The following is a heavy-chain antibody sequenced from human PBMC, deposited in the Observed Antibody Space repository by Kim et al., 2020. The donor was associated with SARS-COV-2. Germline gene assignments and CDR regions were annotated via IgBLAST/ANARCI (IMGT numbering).Heavy chain of an antibody. D-gene: IGHD4-17*01. CDR2: INAGNGNT. V-gene: IGHV1-3*01. CDR3: ARDGLWANYGDYVRWFDP. CDR1: GYTFTNYA. J-gene: IGHJ5*02. Sequence: ASVKVSCKASGYTFTNYALHWVRQAPGQRLEWMGWINAGNGNTNYSQKFQGRVTITRDTSASTAYMELSSLRSEDTAVYYCARDGLWANYGDYVRWFDPWGQGTLVTVSS.